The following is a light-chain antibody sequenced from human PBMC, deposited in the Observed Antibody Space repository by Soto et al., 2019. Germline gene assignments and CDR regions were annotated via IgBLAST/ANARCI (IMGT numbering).Light chain of an antibody. CDR1: QSVNSN. CDR3: QQYNDWPLT. J-gene: IGKJ4*01. Sequence: EIVMTQSPATLSVSPGERATLSCRASQSVNSNLAWYQQKPGQAPRILIYGASTRATAIPARFSGSGSGTEFTLSISSLQSEDFAVYYCQQYNDWPLTFGGGTKVEIK. V-gene: IGKV3-15*01. CDR2: GAS.